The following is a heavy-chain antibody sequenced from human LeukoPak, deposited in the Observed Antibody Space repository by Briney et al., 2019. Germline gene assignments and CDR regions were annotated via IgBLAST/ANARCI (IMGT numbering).Heavy chain of an antibody. J-gene: IGHJ4*02. V-gene: IGHV4-39*07. CDR1: GGSISSSSYY. CDR2: IYYSGST. CDR3: ARDVTVLYDSSGYYEGTDY. Sequence: SETLSLTCTVSGGSISSSSYYWGWIRQPPGKGLEWIGSIYYSGSTYYNPSLKSRVTISVDTSKNQFSLKLSSVTAADTAVYYCARDVTVLYDSSGYYEGTDYWGQGTLVTVSS. D-gene: IGHD3-22*01.